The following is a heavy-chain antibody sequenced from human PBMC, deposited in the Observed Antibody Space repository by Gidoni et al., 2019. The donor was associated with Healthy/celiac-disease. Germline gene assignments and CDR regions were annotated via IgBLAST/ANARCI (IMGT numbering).Heavy chain of an antibody. V-gene: IGHV3-30*18. CDR3: AKDDGEQWLVGYFDL. D-gene: IGHD6-19*01. CDR2: ISYDGSNK. CDR1: VFPFRSYG. J-gene: IGHJ2*01. Sequence: QVQLVESGGGVVQPGRSLSISCAASVFPFRSYGMHWVRQAPGKGLEWVAVISYDGSNKYYADSVKGRFTISRDNSKNTLYLQMNSLRAEDTAVYYCAKDDGEQWLVGYFDLWGRGTLVTVSS.